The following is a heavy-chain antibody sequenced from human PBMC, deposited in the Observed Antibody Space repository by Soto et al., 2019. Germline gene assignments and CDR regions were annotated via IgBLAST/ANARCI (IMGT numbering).Heavy chain of an antibody. V-gene: IGHV3-23*01. CDR1: GVPLSENA. D-gene: IGHD3-3*01. J-gene: IGHJ6*01. CDR3: AKDSYYDFWSGEYKAYDHAVGG. Sequence: PGGSLRLSCELSGVPLSENALTWIREAPGKGLEWLSGISRSGGRPFFADSVKGRFTISRGNCKNTVFLQMSSRRLYYTAFYFCAKDSYYDFWSGEYKAYDHAVGGWRQLPRFPVSS. CDR2: ISRSGGRP.